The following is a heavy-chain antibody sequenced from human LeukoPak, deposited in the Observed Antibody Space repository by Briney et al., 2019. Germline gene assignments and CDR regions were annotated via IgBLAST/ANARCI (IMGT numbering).Heavy chain of an antibody. D-gene: IGHD4-17*01. CDR1: GLTFNDNY. J-gene: IGHJ4*02. CDR2: IFPDGQT. V-gene: IGHV3-53*01. CDR3: ARANPVYGDFDY. Sequence: SGGSLRLSCALSGLTFNDNYMSWVRQAPGKGLEWVSLIFPDGQTYYADFVRGRFSISRDMSRNILFLDMSSLRAEDTAVFFCARANPVYGDFDYWGQGTLVTVSS.